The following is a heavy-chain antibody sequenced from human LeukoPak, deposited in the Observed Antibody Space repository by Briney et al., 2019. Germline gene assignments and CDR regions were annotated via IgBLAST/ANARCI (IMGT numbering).Heavy chain of an antibody. Sequence: PGGSLRLSCRHSGFTFSKYEMYWVPDAPGEGREGFSFIYNGATYYADFVKGRFVTSRDDANSLVFLQMNRLRVDDTAVYYCARDIVATWSGIDLWGQGTMVTVSS. J-gene: IGHJ3*01. CDR3: ARDIVATWSGIDL. CDR1: GFTFSKYE. D-gene: IGHD5-12*01. V-gene: IGHV3-48*03. CDR2: IYNGAT.